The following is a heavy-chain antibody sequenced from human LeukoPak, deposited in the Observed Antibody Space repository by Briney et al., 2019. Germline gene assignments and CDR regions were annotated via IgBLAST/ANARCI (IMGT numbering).Heavy chain of an antibody. CDR3: AREIREGYIDIVATISHYFDY. CDR1: GYTFTGYY. D-gene: IGHD5-12*01. J-gene: IGHJ4*02. V-gene: IGHV1-2*02. Sequence: ASVKVSCKASGYTFTGYYMHWVRQAPGQGLEWMGWINPNSGGTNYAQKLQGRVTMTTDTSTSTAYMELRSLRSDDTAVYYCAREIREGYIDIVATISHYFDYWGQGTLVTVSS. CDR2: INPNSGGT.